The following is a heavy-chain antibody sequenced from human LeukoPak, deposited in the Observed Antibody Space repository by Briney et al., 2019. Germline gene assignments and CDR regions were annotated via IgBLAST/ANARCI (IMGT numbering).Heavy chain of an antibody. D-gene: IGHD2-21*02. J-gene: IGHJ4*02. CDR3: ARDEGFVVVTAILDY. CDR1: GFTFSSYA. Sequence: PGGSLRLSCAASGFTFSSYAMHWVRQAPGKGLEWVAVISYDGSNKYCADSVKGRFTISRDNSKNTLYLQMNSLRAEDTAVYYCARDEGFVVVTAILDYWGQGTLVTVSS. CDR2: ISYDGSNK. V-gene: IGHV3-30-3*01.